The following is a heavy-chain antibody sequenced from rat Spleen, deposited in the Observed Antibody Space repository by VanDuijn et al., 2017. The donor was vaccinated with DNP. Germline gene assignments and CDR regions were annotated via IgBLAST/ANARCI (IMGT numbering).Heavy chain of an antibody. V-gene: IGHV2-27*01. J-gene: IGHJ4*01. Sequence: QVRLKESGPDLVQPSQTLSLTCSVSGFPLANYDVHWVRQPPGKGLEWMGAMWNGGGTDYNSVFKFRLSISRDISKSQVFLKMNSLQTDDTAKYFCARELYPYAMDAWGQGTSVTVSS. CDR3: ARELYPYAMDA. CDR1: GFPLANYD. D-gene: IGHD1-4*01. CDR2: MWNGGGT.